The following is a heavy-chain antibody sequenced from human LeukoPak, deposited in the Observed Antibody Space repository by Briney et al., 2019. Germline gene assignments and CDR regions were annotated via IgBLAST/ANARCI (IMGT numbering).Heavy chain of an antibody. Sequence: ASVKVSCKASGYTFTSYGISWVRQAPGQGLEWMGWISAYNGNTNYAQKLQGRVTMTTDTSTSTAYMELRSLRSDDTAVYYCARVRSYCDSSGRTYDYWGQGTLVTVSS. D-gene: IGHD3-22*01. CDR3: ARVRSYCDSSGRTYDY. CDR1: GYTFTSYG. CDR2: ISAYNGNT. V-gene: IGHV1-18*01. J-gene: IGHJ4*02.